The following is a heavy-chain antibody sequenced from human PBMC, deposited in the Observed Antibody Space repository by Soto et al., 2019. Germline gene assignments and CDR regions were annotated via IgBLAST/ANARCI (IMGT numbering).Heavy chain of an antibody. J-gene: IGHJ4*02. CDR3: ARYGSGTAFDY. CDR2: IIPIFGTA. CDR1: GGTFSSYA. Sequence: QVQLVQSGAEVKKPGSSVKVSFQASGGTFSSYAISWVRQAPGQGLEWMGGIIPIFGTANYTQKFQDRDTITKDESTSTAYMELSSLRSEDTAVYCCARYGSGTAFDYWGQGTLVTVSS. V-gene: IGHV1-69*01. D-gene: IGHD3-10*01.